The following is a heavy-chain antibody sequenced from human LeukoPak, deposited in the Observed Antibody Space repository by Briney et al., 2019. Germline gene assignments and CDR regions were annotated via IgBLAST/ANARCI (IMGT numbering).Heavy chain of an antibody. Sequence: SETLSLTCTVSGGSISSYYWSWIRQPPGKGLEWIGYIYYSGSTNYNPSLKSRVTISVDTSKNQFSLKLSSVTAADTAVYYCARILQWELLGGNWFDPWGQGILVTVSS. D-gene: IGHD1-26*01. CDR3: ARILQWELLGGNWFDP. J-gene: IGHJ5*02. CDR2: IYYSGST. CDR1: GGSISSYY. V-gene: IGHV4-59*01.